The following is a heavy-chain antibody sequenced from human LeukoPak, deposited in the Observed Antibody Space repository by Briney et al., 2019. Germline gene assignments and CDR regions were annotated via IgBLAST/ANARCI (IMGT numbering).Heavy chain of an antibody. CDR1: GFTFSSFA. Sequence: GGSLRLSCAASGFTFSSFAISWVRQAPGKGLEWVSVISGSGGNTYYADSVKGRFTISRDNSKNTLYLQMNSLRAEDTAVYYCAKGRARIAAASDYWGQGTLVTVSS. CDR3: AKGRARIAAASDY. CDR2: ISGSGGNT. J-gene: IGHJ4*02. D-gene: IGHD6-13*01. V-gene: IGHV3-23*01.